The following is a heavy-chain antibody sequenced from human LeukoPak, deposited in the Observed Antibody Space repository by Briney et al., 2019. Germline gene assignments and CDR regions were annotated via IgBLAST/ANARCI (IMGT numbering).Heavy chain of an antibody. V-gene: IGHV4-34*01. CDR3: ARDLYRDPFDY. CDR2: INHSGST. D-gene: IGHD4-17*01. CDR1: GGSFSGYY. J-gene: IGHJ4*02. Sequence: ETLSLTCAVYGGSFSGYYWSWIRQPPGKGLEWIGEINHSGSTNYNPSLKSRVTISVDTSKNQFSLKLSSVTAADTAVYYCARDLYRDPFDYWGQGTLVTVSS.